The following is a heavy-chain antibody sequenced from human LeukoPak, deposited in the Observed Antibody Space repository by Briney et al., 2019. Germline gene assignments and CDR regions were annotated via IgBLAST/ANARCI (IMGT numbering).Heavy chain of an antibody. Sequence: GGSLRLSCAASGFTFSSYAMHWVRQAPGKGLEYVSAISSNGGSTYYADSVKGRLTISRDNSKNTLSLQMNSLRADDTAVYYCAKGYSSGWYYFDYWGQGTLVTVSS. CDR3: AKGYSSGWYYFDY. CDR1: GFTFSSYA. D-gene: IGHD6-19*01. CDR2: ISSNGGST. J-gene: IGHJ4*02. V-gene: IGHV3-64*04.